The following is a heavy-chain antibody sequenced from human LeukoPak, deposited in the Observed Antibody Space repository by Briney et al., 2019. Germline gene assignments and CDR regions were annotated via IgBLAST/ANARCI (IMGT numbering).Heavy chain of an antibody. CDR1: GFTFRSYW. V-gene: IGHV3-7*01. D-gene: IGHD3-9*01. CDR2: IKQDGSEK. Sequence: QPGGSLRLSCAASGFTFRSYWMNWFRQAPGKGLEWLAIIKQDGSEKHYKGSVEGRFTISRDNAKNSLHLQMNSLRAEDTAVYYCAGGAGYLITSWGQGTLVTVSS. CDR3: AGGAGYLITS. J-gene: IGHJ5*02.